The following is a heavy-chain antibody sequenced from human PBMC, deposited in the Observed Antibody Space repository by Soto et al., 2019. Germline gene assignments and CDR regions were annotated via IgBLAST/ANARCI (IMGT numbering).Heavy chain of an antibody. CDR1: GGSISSGGYY. V-gene: IGHV4-31*03. Sequence: SETLSLTCTVSGGSISSGGYYWSWIRQHPGKGLEWIGYIYYSGSTYYNPSLKSRVTISVDTSKNQFSLKLSSVTAADTAVYYCARIGYSSSWYFDYWGQGTLVTVSS. D-gene: IGHD6-13*01. CDR2: IYYSGST. J-gene: IGHJ4*02. CDR3: ARIGYSSSWYFDY.